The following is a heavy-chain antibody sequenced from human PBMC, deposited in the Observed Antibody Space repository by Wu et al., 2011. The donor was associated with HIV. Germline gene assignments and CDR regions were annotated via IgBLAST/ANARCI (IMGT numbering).Heavy chain of an antibody. CDR3: ARGFYSQADY. J-gene: IGHJ4*02. CDR1: GDSLKNYI. V-gene: IGHV1-69*13. D-gene: IGHD2-15*01. Sequence: QVHLVQSGAEVRKPGSSVKLSCKTSGDSLKNYILNWVRQAPGQGLEWMGGIVLVFGTTNYAQNFQGRVTITADKSATAAYMEVTRLTSEDTAVYYCARGFYSQADYWGQGTLVTVSS. CDR2: IVLVFGTT.